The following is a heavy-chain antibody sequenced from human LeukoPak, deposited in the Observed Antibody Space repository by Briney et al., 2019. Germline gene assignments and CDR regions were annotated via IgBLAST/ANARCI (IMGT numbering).Heavy chain of an antibody. J-gene: IGHJ4*02. CDR3: ASEARGSGYYGRGGY. CDR2: INPSGGST. Sequence: GASVKVSCKASGYTFTSYYMHWVRQAPGQGLEWMGIINPSGGSTSYAQKFQGRVTMTRDTSTSTVYMELSSLRSEDTAVYYCASEARGSGYYGRGGYWGQGTLVTVSS. CDR1: GYTFTSYY. V-gene: IGHV1-46*01. D-gene: IGHD3-22*01.